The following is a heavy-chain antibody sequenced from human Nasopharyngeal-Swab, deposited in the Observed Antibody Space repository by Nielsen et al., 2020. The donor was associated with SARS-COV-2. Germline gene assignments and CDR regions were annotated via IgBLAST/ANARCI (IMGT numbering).Heavy chain of an antibody. J-gene: IGHJ4*02. CDR2: ISYDGSNK. CDR1: GFTFNSYG. CDR3: AKPVYSSGWYYFDY. Sequence: GGSLRLSCAASGFTFNSYGMHWVRQAPGKGLEWVAVISYDGSNKYYADSVKGRFTISRDNSKNTLYLQMNSLRAEDTAVYYCAKPVYSSGWYYFDYWGQGTLVTVSS. D-gene: IGHD6-19*01. V-gene: IGHV3-30*18.